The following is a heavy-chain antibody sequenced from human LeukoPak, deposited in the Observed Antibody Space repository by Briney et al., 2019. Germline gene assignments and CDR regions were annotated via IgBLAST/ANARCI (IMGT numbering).Heavy chain of an antibody. D-gene: IGHD3-10*01. CDR2: INHSGST. Sequence: SETLSLTCAVYGGSFSGYYWSWIRQPPGKGLGWIGEINHSGSTNYNPSLNSRVTISVDTSKNQFSLKLSSVTAADTAVYYCARGRGRASWDYYYYYMDVWGKGTTVTVSS. J-gene: IGHJ6*03. V-gene: IGHV4-34*01. CDR3: ARGRGRASWDYYYYYMDV. CDR1: GGSFSGYY.